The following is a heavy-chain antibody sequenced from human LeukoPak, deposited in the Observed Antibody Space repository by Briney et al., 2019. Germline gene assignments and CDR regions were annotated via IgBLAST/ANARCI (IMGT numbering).Heavy chain of an antibody. J-gene: IGHJ5*02. CDR1: GFIFSSYA. V-gene: IGHV3-33*01. CDR3: ARGIAAAGNPNWFDP. Sequence: PGGSLRLSCAASGFIFSSYAMHWVRQAPGPGLEWVAVIWSDGSNKYYADSVKGRFTISRDNSKNTLYLQMNSLRAEDTAVYYCARGIAAAGNPNWFDPWGQGTLVTVSS. D-gene: IGHD6-13*01. CDR2: IWSDGSNK.